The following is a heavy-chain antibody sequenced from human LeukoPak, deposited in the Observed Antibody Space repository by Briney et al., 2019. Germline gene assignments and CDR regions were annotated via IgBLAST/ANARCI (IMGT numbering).Heavy chain of an antibody. D-gene: IGHD3-3*01. CDR1: GFTVSSNY. J-gene: IGHJ6*02. Sequence: GGSLRLSCAASGFTVSSNYMSWVRQAPGKGLEWVSIIYSGGSTYYADSVKGRFTISRDNAKNTLYLQMNSLRAEDTAVYYCARDFSYDFWSGYAYYYYGMDVWGQGTTVTVSS. V-gene: IGHV3-53*01. CDR3: ARDFSYDFWSGYAYYYYGMDV. CDR2: IYSGGST.